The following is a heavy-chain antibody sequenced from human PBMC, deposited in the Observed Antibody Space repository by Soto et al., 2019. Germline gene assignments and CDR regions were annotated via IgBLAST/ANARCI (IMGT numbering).Heavy chain of an antibody. CDR1: GGSISSGGYY. Sequence: NPSETLSLTCTVSGGSISSGGYYWSWIRQHPGKGLEWIGYIYYSGSTYCNPSLKSRVTISVDTSKNQFSLKLSSVTAADTAVYYCARSDIMVRGVIRWGQGTLVTVSS. CDR2: IYYSGST. CDR3: ARSDIMVRGVIR. D-gene: IGHD3-10*01. J-gene: IGHJ4*02. V-gene: IGHV4-31*03.